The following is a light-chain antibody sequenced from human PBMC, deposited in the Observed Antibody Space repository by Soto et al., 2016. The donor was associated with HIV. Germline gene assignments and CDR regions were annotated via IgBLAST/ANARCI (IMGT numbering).Light chain of an antibody. V-gene: IGLV3-1*01. J-gene: IGLJ2*01. CDR3: QAWDSSTVV. Sequence: SFELSQPPSLSVSPGQTATITCSGDNLGDKYVCWYQQKPGQSPVLVIHQDSERPSGIPERFSGSNSGNTATLTISGTQAVDEGDYYCQAWDSSTVVFGGGTKLTVV. CDR2: QDS. CDR1: NLGDKY.